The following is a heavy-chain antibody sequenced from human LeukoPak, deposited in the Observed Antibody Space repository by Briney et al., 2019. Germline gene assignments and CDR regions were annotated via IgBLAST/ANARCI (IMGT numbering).Heavy chain of an antibody. D-gene: IGHD3-10*01. Sequence: ASVKVSYKASGYTFTYYGITWVRQAPGQGREGMGWISAYNGNTNYAQKFQGRVTMTTDTSTSTAYMELRSLRSDDTAVHYCAREKPWGYGSGSDGMDVWGKGTTVTVSS. J-gene: IGHJ6*04. CDR1: GYTFTYYG. CDR3: AREKPWGYGSGSDGMDV. V-gene: IGHV1-18*04. CDR2: ISAYNGNT.